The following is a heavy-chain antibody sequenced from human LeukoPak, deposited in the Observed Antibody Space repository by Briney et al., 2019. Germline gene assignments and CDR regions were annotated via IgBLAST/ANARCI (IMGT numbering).Heavy chain of an antibody. CDR3: ARDSGLGSWFDP. CDR2: INPNSGGT. J-gene: IGHJ5*02. V-gene: IGHV1-2*02. CDR1: GYTFTGYY. D-gene: IGHD6-25*01. Sequence: ASVKVSCKASGYTFTGYYMHWVRQAPGQGLEWMGWINPNSGGTNYAQKFQGRVTMTRDTSISTAYMELSRLRSDDTAVYYCARDSGLGSWFDPWGQGTLVTVSS.